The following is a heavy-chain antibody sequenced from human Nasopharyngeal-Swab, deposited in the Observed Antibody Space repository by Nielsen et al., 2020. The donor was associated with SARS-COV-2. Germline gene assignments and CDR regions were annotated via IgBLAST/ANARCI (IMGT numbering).Heavy chain of an antibody. J-gene: IGHJ6*02. Sequence: GESLKISCAASGFTFSDSAVHWVRQAPGKGLEWVSVIYSGGSPYYADSVKGRFTISRDNSKNTLYLQMNSLRAEDTAVYYCAREGPDTAMVKYYYYGMDVWGQGTTVTVSS. CDR2: IYSGGSP. D-gene: IGHD5-18*01. V-gene: IGHV3-66*01. CDR3: AREGPDTAMVKYYYYGMDV. CDR1: GFTFSDSA.